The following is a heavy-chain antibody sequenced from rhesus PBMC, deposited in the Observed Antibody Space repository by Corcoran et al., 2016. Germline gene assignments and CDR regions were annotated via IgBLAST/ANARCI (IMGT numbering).Heavy chain of an antibody. CDR2: IYWDDDK. V-gene: IGHV2-174*01. CDR3: ARMNTDFGFDS. Sequence: QVTLKESGPALVKPTQSLTLTCTFSGFSITTSGMGVAWNRQPPGKALEWLALIYWDDDKFYNMSMRSRHTVAKETTKKQVVLTMTNVDPADTATYYCARMNTDFGFDSWGQGVVVTVSS. CDR1: GFSITTSGMG. J-gene: IGHJ6*01. D-gene: IGHD4-23*01.